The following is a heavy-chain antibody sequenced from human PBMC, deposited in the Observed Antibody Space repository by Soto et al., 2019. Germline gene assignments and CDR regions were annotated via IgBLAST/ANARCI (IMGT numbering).Heavy chain of an antibody. CDR2: IHQSGIS. J-gene: IGHJ4*02. CDR1: SASIDNN. D-gene: IGHD6-19*01. CDR3: ARSFGWYAFDQ. V-gene: IGHV4-4*02. Sequence: QMQLLESGPGLVKPSETLSLTCAVSSASIDNNWNWVRQPPGKGLEWIGEIHQSGISYKNPSLKSRVTMSVDKSKNQFSLNLSSVTAADTAVYFGARSFGWYAFDQWGQGTLVTVSS.